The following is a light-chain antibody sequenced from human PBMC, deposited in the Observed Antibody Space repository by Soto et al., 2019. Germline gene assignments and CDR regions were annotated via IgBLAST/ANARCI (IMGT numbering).Light chain of an antibody. Sequence: DIQMTQSPSTLSASVGDRVTITCRASQSISYWLAWHQQKPGKAPKLLIYDASSLDSGVPSRFSGSGSGTEFTLTISSLQPDDFATYYCQQYNSYSWTFGQGTKVEIK. CDR3: QQYNSYSWT. J-gene: IGKJ1*01. CDR1: QSISYW. V-gene: IGKV1-5*01. CDR2: DAS.